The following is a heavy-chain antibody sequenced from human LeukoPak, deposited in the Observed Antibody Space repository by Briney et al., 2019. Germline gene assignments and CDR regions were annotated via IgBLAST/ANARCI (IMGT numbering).Heavy chain of an antibody. CDR2: ISGSGGGT. CDR3: AKDLGRYRNNFFDY. D-gene: IGHD1-26*01. V-gene: IGHV3-23*01. J-gene: IGHJ4*02. CDR1: GFTFSSIA. Sequence: GGSLRLSCAASGFTFSSIAMSWVRQAPDKGLEWASTISGSGGGTYYADSVKGRFTISRDDSKNTLYLQMNSLRADDTAVYYCAKDLGRYRNNFFDYWGQGNLVTVSS.